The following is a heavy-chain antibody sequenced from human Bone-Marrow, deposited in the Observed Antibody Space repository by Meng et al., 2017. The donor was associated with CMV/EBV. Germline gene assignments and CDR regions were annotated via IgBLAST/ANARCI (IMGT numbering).Heavy chain of an antibody. J-gene: IGHJ5*02. CDR1: TFSSYT. CDR2: IIPILGIA. Sequence: TFSSYTISWVRQAPGQGLEWMGRIIPILGIANYAQKFQGRVTITADKSTSTAYMELSSLRSEDTAVYYCARGDYYGSGSYYNSHWFDPWGQGTLVTV. V-gene: IGHV1-69*02. CDR3: ARGDYYGSGSYYNSHWFDP. D-gene: IGHD3-10*01.